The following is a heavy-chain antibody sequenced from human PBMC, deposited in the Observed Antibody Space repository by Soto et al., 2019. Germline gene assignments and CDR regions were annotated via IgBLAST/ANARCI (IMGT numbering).Heavy chain of an antibody. CDR1: GGSFSGYY. CDR3: ARGFTVTMVRGVVYYYGMDV. J-gene: IGHJ6*02. Sequence: SETLSLTCAVYGGSFSGYYWSWIRQPPGKGLEWIGEINHSGSTNYNPSLKSRVTISVDTSKNQFSLKLSSVTAADTAVYYCARGFTVTMVRGVVYYYGMDVWGQGTTVTVPS. D-gene: IGHD3-10*01. CDR2: INHSGST. V-gene: IGHV4-34*01.